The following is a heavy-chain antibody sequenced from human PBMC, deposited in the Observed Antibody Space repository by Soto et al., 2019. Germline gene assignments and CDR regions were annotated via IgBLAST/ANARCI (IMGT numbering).Heavy chain of an antibody. D-gene: IGHD2-2*02. CDR1: GYSFSTYD. V-gene: IGHV1-8*01. J-gene: IGHJ5*02. CDR3: ARPYCDSTSCYTDWFDP. Sequence: QVQRVQSGAEVKKPGASVKVSCKASGYSFSTYDINWVRQAAGQGLEWMGWVNPKSGNTDYAQRFRGRDTMTSNTSISTAYMELSALTPEDTTVYYCARPYCDSTSCYTDWFDPWGQGTLVTVSS. CDR2: VNPKSGNT.